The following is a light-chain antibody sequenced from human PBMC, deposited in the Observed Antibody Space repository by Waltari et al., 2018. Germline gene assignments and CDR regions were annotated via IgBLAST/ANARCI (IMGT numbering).Light chain of an antibody. Sequence: QSALTQPASVSGSPGQSITISCTGTSSDVGGYTYVSWSQQHPGKAPKLMIYDVSKRPSGVSNRFSGSKSGNTASLTISGLQAEDEADYYCSSYTSSSTYVFGTGTKVTVL. CDR1: SSDVGGYTY. CDR3: SSYTSSSTYV. CDR2: DVS. J-gene: IGLJ1*01. V-gene: IGLV2-14*01.